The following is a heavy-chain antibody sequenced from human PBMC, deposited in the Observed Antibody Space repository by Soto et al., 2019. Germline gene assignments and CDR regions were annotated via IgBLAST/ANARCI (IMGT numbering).Heavy chain of an antibody. Sequence: GGSLRLSCAASGFTFSSYGMHWVRQAPGKGLEWVAVISYDGSNKYYADSVKGRFTISRDNSKNTLYLQMNSLRAEDTAVYYCASADRENYFDYWGQGTLVTVSS. CDR2: ISYDGSNK. V-gene: IGHV3-30*03. CDR3: ASADRENYFDY. D-gene: IGHD1-26*01. J-gene: IGHJ4*02. CDR1: GFTFSSYG.